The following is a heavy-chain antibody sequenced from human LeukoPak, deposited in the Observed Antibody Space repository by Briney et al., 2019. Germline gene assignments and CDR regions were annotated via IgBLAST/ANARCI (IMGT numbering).Heavy chain of an antibody. CDR3: TTEASGALDP. Sequence: PGGTLRLSCAASGFTFSSYGMSWVRQAPGKGLEWVSAISGSGGSTYYADSVKGRFTISRDNSKNTLYLQMNSLKTEDAAVYYCTTEASGALDPWGQGTLVTVSS. D-gene: IGHD3-10*01. CDR2: ISGSGGST. CDR1: GFTFSSYG. J-gene: IGHJ5*02. V-gene: IGHV3-23*01.